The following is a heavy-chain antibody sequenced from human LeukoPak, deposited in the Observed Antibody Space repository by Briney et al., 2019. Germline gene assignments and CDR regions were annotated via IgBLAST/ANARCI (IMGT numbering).Heavy chain of an antibody. D-gene: IGHD6-13*01. J-gene: IGHJ6*02. Sequence: ASVKVSCKASGYTFTSYDINWVRQATGQGLEWMGWMNPNSGNTGYAQKFQGRVTMTRNTSMSTAYMELSSLRSEDTAVYYCARNRETAGTLYYYYGMDVWGQGTTVTVSS. V-gene: IGHV1-8*01. CDR1: GYTFTSYD. CDR2: MNPNSGNT. CDR3: ARNRETAGTLYYYYGMDV.